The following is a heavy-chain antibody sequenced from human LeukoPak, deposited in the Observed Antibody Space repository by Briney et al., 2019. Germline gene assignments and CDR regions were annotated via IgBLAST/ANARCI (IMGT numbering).Heavy chain of an antibody. V-gene: IGHV1-18*01. CDR2: ITAYNGNT. J-gene: IGHJ6*04. Sequence: ASVKVSCKTSGYTFTSYGISWLRQAPGQGLEWMGWITAYNGNTNYAQKFQGRVTMTTDTSTSTAYMELRSLRSDDTAVYYCAELGITMIGGVWGKGTTVTISS. CDR1: GYTFTSYG. D-gene: IGHD3-10*02. CDR3: AELGITMIGGV.